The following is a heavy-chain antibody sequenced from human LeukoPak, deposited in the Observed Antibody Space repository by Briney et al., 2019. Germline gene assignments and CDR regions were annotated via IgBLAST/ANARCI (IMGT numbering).Heavy chain of an antibody. V-gene: IGHV3-48*03. CDR3: ARGFNYAFDY. CDR1: GFTVSSNY. Sequence: GGSLRLSCAASGFTVSSNYMYWVRQAPGKGLEWFSYITSGGGTIYYADSVKGRFTTSSDNAKNSLYLQMNSLRADDTATYYCARGFNYAFDYWGQGTLVTVSS. CDR2: ITSGGGTI. D-gene: IGHD2-2*01. J-gene: IGHJ4*02.